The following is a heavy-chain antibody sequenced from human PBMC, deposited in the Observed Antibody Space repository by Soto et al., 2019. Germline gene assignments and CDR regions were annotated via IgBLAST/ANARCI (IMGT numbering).Heavy chain of an antibody. CDR3: ARDMFLGSSWGYFDY. CDR2: IWFDGSNK. D-gene: IGHD6-13*01. Sequence: GGSLRLSCAASGFTFSTFGMHWVRQAPGKGLEWVALIWFDGSNKNYVESVKGRFTIPRDNSNNTLYLQMNSLRAEDTAVYYCARDMFLGSSWGYFDYWGQGTLVTSPQ. V-gene: IGHV3-33*01. CDR1: GFTFSTFG. J-gene: IGHJ4*02.